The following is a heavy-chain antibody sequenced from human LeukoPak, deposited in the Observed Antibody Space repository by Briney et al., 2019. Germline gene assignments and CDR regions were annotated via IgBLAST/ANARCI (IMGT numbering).Heavy chain of an antibody. CDR3: AREREYGFDY. V-gene: IGHV4-30-4*02. Sequence: SETLSLTCTVSGGSIRNGNYYWSWIRQPPGKGLEWIGNIYFSGSTDYNPSLKSRVTISVDTSNNQFSLKLSSVTAADTAVYYCAREREYGFDYWGQGTLVTVSS. CDR1: GGSIRNGNYY. CDR2: IYFSGST. J-gene: IGHJ4*02. D-gene: IGHD4-17*01.